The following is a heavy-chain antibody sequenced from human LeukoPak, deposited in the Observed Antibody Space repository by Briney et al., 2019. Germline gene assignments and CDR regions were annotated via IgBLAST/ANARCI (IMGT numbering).Heavy chain of an antibody. D-gene: IGHD6-19*01. CDR3: ARDVKSKIAVSVLHAVDI. CDR2: VYYSGST. CDR1: GGSISGYY. Sequence: SETLSLTCTVSGGSISGYYWSWIRQPPGQGLEWIGCVYYSGSTNYNPSLKSRVTISIDTSKNQYSLKLSSVTAADTAVYYCARDVKSKIAVSVLHAVDIWGQGTMVTVSS. J-gene: IGHJ3*02. V-gene: IGHV4-59*01.